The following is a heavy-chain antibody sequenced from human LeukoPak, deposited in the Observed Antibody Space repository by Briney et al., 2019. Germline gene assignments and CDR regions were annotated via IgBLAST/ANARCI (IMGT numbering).Heavy chain of an antibody. V-gene: IGHV4-59*01. CDR1: GGSISSYY. D-gene: IGHD3-16*01. CDR3: ARVWGDAIDI. CDR2: IYYSGST. J-gene: IGHJ3*02. Sequence: SETLSLTCTVSGGSISSYYWSWIRQPPGKGLEWIGYIYYSGSTNYNPSLKSRVTISVDTSKDQFSLKLSSVTAADTAVYYCARVWGDAIDIWGQGTMVTVSS.